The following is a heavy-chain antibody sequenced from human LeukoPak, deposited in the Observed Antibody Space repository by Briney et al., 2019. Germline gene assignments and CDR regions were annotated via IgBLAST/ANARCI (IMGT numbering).Heavy chain of an antibody. V-gene: IGHV3-23*01. J-gene: IGHJ4*02. CDR2: ISDTGGRT. CDR3: AKRGVVIRVILVGFHKEAYYFDS. Sequence: GGSLRLSCAVSGITLSNYGMTWVRQAPGKGLEWVAGISDTGGRTNYADSVKGRFTISRDNPKNTLYLQMKSLRAEDTAVYFCAKRGVVIRVILVGFHKEAYYFDSWGQGALVTVSS. CDR1: GITLSNYG. D-gene: IGHD3-22*01.